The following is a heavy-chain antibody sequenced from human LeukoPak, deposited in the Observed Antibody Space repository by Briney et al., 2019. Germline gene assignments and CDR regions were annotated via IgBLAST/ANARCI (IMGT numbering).Heavy chain of an antibody. Sequence: GGSLRLSCAASGFTFSGSWMSWVRQAPGKGLEWVASINQDGGERYSLDSVKGRFTISRDNTKSSLYLQMNSLRAEDTAMYYCARYRHLYYWGQGTLVTVSS. J-gene: IGHJ4*02. CDR2: INQDGGER. CDR1: GFTFSGSW. D-gene: IGHD3-16*01. V-gene: IGHV3-7*01. CDR3: ARYRHLYY.